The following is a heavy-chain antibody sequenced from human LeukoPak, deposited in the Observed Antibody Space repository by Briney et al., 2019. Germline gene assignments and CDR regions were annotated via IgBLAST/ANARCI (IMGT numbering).Heavy chain of an antibody. CDR2: IIPIFGTA. D-gene: IGHD4-17*01. V-gene: IGHV1-69*05. Sequence: SVKVSCKASGGTFSSYAISWVRQAPGQGLEWIGGIIPIFGTANYAQKFQGRVTITTDESMSTAYMELSSLRSEDTAVYYCARGRLRAYYYYYMDVWGKGTTVTVSS. J-gene: IGHJ6*03. CDR1: GGTFSSYA. CDR3: ARGRLRAYYYYYMDV.